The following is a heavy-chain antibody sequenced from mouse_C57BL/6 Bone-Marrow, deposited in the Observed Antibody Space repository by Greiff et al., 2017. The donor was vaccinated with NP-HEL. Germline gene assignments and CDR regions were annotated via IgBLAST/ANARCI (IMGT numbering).Heavy chain of an antibody. CDR3: ARDNYSNYGWYFDV. Sequence: EVQGVESGPGMVKPSQSLSLTCTVTGYSITSGYDWHWIRHFPGNKLEWMGYISYSGSTNYNPSLKSRISITHDTSKNHFFLKLNSVTTEDTATYYCARDNYSNYGWYFDVWGTGTTVTVSS. CDR1: GYSITSGYD. J-gene: IGHJ1*03. D-gene: IGHD2-5*01. CDR2: ISYSGST. V-gene: IGHV3-1*01.